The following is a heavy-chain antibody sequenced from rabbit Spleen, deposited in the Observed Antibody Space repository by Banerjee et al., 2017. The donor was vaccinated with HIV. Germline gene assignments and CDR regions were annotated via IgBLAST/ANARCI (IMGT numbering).Heavy chain of an antibody. D-gene: IGHD1-1*01. V-gene: IGHV1S45*01. CDR1: GFSFGDRDV. CDR2: INVATGKP. CDR3: ARDLVGVIGWNFSL. Sequence: QEQLVESGGGLVQPEGSLTLTCTASGFSFGDRDVMCWVRQAPGKGLEWIACINVATGKPVYATWAKGRFTISRTSSTTVTLRMTSLTAADTATYFCARDLVGVIGWNFSLWGPGTLVTVS. J-gene: IGHJ4*01.